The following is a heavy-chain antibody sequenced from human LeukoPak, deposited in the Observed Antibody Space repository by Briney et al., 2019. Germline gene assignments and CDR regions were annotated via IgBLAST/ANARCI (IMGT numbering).Heavy chain of an antibody. V-gene: IGHV1-18*01. CDR3: ARDRSPYGDHGDDAFDI. D-gene: IGHD4-17*01. J-gene: IGHJ3*02. CDR1: GYTFTSYG. Sequence: GASVKVSCKASGYTFTSYGISWVRQAPGQGLEWMGWISAYNGNTNYAQKLQGRVTMTTDTSTSTAYMELRSLRSDDTAVYYCARDRSPYGDHGDDAFDIWGQGTMVTVSS. CDR2: ISAYNGNT.